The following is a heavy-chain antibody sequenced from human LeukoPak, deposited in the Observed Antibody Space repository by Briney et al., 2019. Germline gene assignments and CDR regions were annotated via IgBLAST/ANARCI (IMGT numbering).Heavy chain of an antibody. D-gene: IGHD5-12*01. CDR3: ARGYGGYEFLFDY. Sequence: APVKVSCKASGYTFTGYYMHWVRQAPGQGLEWMGWINPNSGGTNYAQKFQGRVTMTRDTSISTAYMELSRLRSDDTAVYYCARGYGGYEFLFDYWGQGTLVTVSS. V-gene: IGHV1-2*02. J-gene: IGHJ4*02. CDR1: GYTFTGYY. CDR2: INPNSGGT.